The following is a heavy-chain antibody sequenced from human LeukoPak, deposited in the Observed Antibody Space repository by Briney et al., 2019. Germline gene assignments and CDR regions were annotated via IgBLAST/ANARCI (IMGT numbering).Heavy chain of an antibody. CDR1: GFTFDDYG. V-gene: IGHV3-74*01. CDR2: ICPDGTVT. CDR3: VRDFRSADY. Sequence: GGSLRLSCVASGFTFDDYGMHWVRQAPGKGPMWVSRICPDGTVTNYADSVKARFIISRDNARNTVYLQMNSLRVEDTAVYYCVRDFRSADYWGQGTLVTVSS. J-gene: IGHJ4*02.